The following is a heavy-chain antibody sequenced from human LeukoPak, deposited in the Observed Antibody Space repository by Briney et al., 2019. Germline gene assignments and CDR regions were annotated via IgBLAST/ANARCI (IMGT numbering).Heavy chain of an antibody. CDR2: IYTSGST. D-gene: IGHD1-26*01. J-gene: IGHJ4*02. Sequence: KASETLSLTCTVSGGSISSYYCSWIRQPAGKGLEWIGRIYTSGSTSYNPSLKSRVTMSVDTSTNQFSLKLNSVTAADTAVYYCARGASGSYHYFDYWGQGTLVTVSS. V-gene: IGHV4-4*07. CDR1: GGSISSYY. CDR3: ARGASGSYHYFDY.